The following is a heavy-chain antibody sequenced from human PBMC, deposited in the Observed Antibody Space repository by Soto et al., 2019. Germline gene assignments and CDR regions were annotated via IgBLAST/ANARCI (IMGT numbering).Heavy chain of an antibody. CDR1: GGSISSYY. V-gene: IGHV4-59*01. D-gene: IGHD7-27*01. CDR3: ARRWGTYFDF. J-gene: IGHJ4*02. Sequence: SETLSLTCTVSGGSISSYYWSWIRQPPGKGQEWIGYIYYSGSTDYDPSLKSRVTISVDTSKNQFSLKLSSVTAADTAVYYCARRWGTYFDFWGQGTLVTVYS. CDR2: IYYSGST.